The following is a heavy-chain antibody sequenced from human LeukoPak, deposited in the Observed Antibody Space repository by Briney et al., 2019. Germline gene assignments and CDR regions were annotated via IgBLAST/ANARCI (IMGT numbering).Heavy chain of an antibody. CDR2: IIPIFGTA. CDR3: ARPETLVHYDILTGYSPFDY. D-gene: IGHD3-9*01. V-gene: IGHV1-69*13. J-gene: IGHJ4*02. Sequence: ASVKVSCKASGGTFSSYAISWVRQAPGQGLEWMGGIIPIFGTANYAQKFQGRVTITADESTSTAYMELSSLRSEDTAVYYCARPETLVHYDILTGYSPFDYWGQGTLVTVPS. CDR1: GGTFSSYA.